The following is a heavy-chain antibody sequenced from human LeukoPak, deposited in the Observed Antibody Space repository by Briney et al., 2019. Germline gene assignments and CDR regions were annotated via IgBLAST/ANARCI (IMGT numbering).Heavy chain of an antibody. J-gene: IGHJ4*01. V-gene: IGHV3-73*01. CDR2: IRSKAHSGET. CDR3: TCPAHGFDLWSGYYSL. Sequence: GGSLRLSRKVSGLLFSDSAIHWVRHAAGKGLEWVGRIRSKAHSGETGYADSGKGRFTISRDDSKDTSYLQMNSLRPEDTALYYCTCPAHGFDLWSGYYSLWGHGTQVTVGS. CDR1: GLLFSDSA. D-gene: IGHD3-3*01.